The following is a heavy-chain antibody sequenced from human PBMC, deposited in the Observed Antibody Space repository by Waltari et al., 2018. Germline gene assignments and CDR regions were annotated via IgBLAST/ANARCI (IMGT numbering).Heavy chain of an antibody. V-gene: IGHV3-74*01. J-gene: IGHJ4*02. D-gene: IGHD6-25*01. CDR3: VLYSSEFLGDC. Sequence: EVQLVESGGGLVQPGGYLRLSCAASGFTFSSYWMHWVRQAPGKGLVSVSHIKMDGSITNSADSVKGRFTISRDHAKNTLFLQMNSLRADYTAVYYCVLYSSEFLGDCWGQGTLVTVSS. CDR2: IKMDGSIT. CDR1: GFTFSSYW.